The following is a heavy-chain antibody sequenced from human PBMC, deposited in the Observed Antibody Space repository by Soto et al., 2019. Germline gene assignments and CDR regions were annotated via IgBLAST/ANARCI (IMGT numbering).Heavy chain of an antibody. CDR1: GFTFSSYS. CDR3: ARVPERGVLRYFDWSLDY. Sequence: GGSLRLSCAASGFTFSSYSMNWVRQAPGKGLEWVSSISSSSSYIYYADSVKGRFTISRDNAKNSLYLQMNSLRAEDTAVYYCARVPERGVLRYFDWSLDYWGQGTLVTVS. J-gene: IGHJ4*02. D-gene: IGHD3-9*01. V-gene: IGHV3-21*01. CDR2: ISSSSSYI.